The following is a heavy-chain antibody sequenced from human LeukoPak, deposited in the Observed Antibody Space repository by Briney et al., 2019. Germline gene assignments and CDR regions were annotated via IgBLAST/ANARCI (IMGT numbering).Heavy chain of an antibody. Sequence: GGSLRLSCTAWGFIFRSLAMSWVRQSPGEGLEWGSSIRGRGEDKYYADYVKGRFTISRDNYETTLYLQMNSLGADDTAIYYCARTIAQYTNTWLYYYYGLDVWGQGTTVTVSS. J-gene: IGHJ6*02. CDR3: ARTIAQYTNTWLYYYYGLDV. V-gene: IGHV3-23*01. D-gene: IGHD6-13*01. CDR2: IRGRGEDK. CDR1: GFIFRSLA.